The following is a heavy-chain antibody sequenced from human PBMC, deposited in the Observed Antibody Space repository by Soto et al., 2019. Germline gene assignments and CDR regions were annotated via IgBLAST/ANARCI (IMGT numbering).Heavy chain of an antibody. V-gene: IGHV1-46*03. CDR3: AVDGAAPYTGFDF. D-gene: IGHD3-16*01. J-gene: IGHJ4*02. CDR2: VNPGGDGP. CDR1: GYTFTKFC. Sequence: QVQLVQSGVEVKKPGGSVLLSCKASGYTFTKFCLHWVRQAPGQGLEWMGRVNPGGDGPPYALKFRGKATMTRDKPLCSVHLALSSPRSEDTAVYYCAVDGAAPYTGFDFWGQGTLVTVPS.